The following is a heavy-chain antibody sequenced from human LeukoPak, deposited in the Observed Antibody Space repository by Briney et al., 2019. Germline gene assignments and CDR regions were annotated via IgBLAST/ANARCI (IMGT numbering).Heavy chain of an antibody. J-gene: IGHJ3*02. CDR1: GFTVSSNY. V-gene: IGHV3-53*01. D-gene: IGHD3-22*01. Sequence: GGSLRLSCAASGFTVSSNYMSWVRQAPGKGLEWVSVIYSGGSTYYADSVKGRFTISRDNAKKSLYLQMNSLRAEDTAVYYCASSYFDSSSHAFDIWSQGTMVTVSS. CDR3: ASSYFDSSSHAFDI. CDR2: IYSGGST.